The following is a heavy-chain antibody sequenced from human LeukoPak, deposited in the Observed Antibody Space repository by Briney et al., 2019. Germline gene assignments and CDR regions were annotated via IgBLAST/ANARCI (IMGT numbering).Heavy chain of an antibody. Sequence: PSETLSLTCTVSGGSISSYYWSWIRQPAGKGLVWIGRIYTSGSTNYNPSLKSRVTMSVDTSKNQFSLKLSSVTAADTAVYYCAKASVTTSKGYYYYGMDVWGQGTTVTVSS. D-gene: IGHD4-17*01. CDR2: IYTSGST. CDR3: AKASVTTSKGYYYYGMDV. J-gene: IGHJ6*02. CDR1: GGSISSYY. V-gene: IGHV4-4*07.